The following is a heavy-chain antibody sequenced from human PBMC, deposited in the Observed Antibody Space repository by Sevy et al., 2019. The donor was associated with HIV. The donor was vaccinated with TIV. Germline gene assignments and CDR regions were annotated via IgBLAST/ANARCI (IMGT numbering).Heavy chain of an antibody. CDR1: GGYLSGYY. Sequence: SETLFLTCAVYGGYLSGYYWNWIRQPPGKGLEWIGEINHSGSTNYNPSLKSRVTISVDTSKNQFSLKLSSVTAADTAVYYCARYRMAGNFDYWGQGTLVTVSS. CDR3: ARYRMAGNFDY. CDR2: INHSGST. J-gene: IGHJ4*01. V-gene: IGHV4-34*01. D-gene: IGHD6-19*01.